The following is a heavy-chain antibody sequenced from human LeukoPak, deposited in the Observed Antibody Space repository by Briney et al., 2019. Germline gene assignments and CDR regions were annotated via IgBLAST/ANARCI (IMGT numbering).Heavy chain of an antibody. J-gene: IGHJ4*02. CDR1: GFTFSSYW. Sequence: GGSLRLSCAASGFTFSSYWMSWVRQAPGKGLEWVANIKQGGSEKYYVDSVKGRFTISRDNAKNSLYLQMNSLRAEDTAVYYCARIDYYGSGSYYNFDYWGQGTLVTVSS. CDR3: ARIDYYGSGSYYNFDY. V-gene: IGHV3-7*01. D-gene: IGHD3-10*01. CDR2: IKQGGSEK.